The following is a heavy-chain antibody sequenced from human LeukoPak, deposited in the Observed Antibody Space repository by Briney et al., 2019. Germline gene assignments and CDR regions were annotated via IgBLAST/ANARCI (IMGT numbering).Heavy chain of an antibody. Sequence: LSGGSLRLSCAASGFTFDDYAMHWVRQTPGKGLEWVSGISWNSGSIGYADSVKGRFTISRDNAKSSLYLQMNSLRAEDMALYYCAKDGKAVATGVVGFDYWGQGTLVTVSS. CDR3: AKDGKAVATGVVGFDY. CDR1: GFTFDDYA. V-gene: IGHV3-9*03. D-gene: IGHD6-19*01. CDR2: ISWNSGSI. J-gene: IGHJ4*02.